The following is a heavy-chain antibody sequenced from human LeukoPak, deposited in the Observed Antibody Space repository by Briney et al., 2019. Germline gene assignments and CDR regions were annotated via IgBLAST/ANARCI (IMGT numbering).Heavy chain of an antibody. D-gene: IGHD5-18*01. V-gene: IGHV3-7*01. Sequence: GGSLRLSCAAARFSISGYWMNWVRQAPGKGLERVANIMKDGTEKYYVDSVKGRFTISRDNAKNSLYLQMNSLRAEDTAVYYCARDPSRGYTYGYGDLWGQGTLVTVPS. CDR3: ARDPSRGYTYGYGDL. J-gene: IGHJ4*02. CDR2: IMKDGTEK. CDR1: RFSISGYW.